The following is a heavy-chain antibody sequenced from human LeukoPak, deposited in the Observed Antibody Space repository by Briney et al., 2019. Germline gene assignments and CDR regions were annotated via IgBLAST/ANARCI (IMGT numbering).Heavy chain of an antibody. CDR2: IKQDGREK. CDR3: ARDTARWTGAFDI. D-gene: IGHD5-24*01. CDR1: GFTFSSYA. Sequence: TGGSLRLSCAASGFTFSSYAMSWVRQAPGKGLEWVANIKQDGREKYYVDSVKGRFTISRDNAKKSLYLEMNSLRAEDKAVYYCARDTARWTGAFDIWGQGTMVTVSS. V-gene: IGHV3-7*03. J-gene: IGHJ3*02.